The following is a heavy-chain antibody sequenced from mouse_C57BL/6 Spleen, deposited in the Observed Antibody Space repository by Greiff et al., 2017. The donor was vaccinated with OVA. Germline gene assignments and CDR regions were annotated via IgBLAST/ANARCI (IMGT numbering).Heavy chain of an antibody. CDR3: ARYFTTVVATEAMDY. CDR1: GYAFSSSW. V-gene: IGHV1-82*01. Sequence: QVQLQQSGPELVKPGASVKISCKASGYAFSSSWMNWVKQRPGKGLEWIGRIYPGDGDTNYNGKFKGKATLTADKSSSTAYMQLSSLTSEDSAVYFCARYFTTVVATEAMDYWGQGTSVTVSS. D-gene: IGHD1-1*01. J-gene: IGHJ4*01. CDR2: IYPGDGDT.